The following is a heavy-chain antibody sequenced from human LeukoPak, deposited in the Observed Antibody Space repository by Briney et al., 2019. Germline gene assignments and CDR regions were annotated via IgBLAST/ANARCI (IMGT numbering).Heavy chain of an antibody. CDR1: GFTFSSYW. CDR2: ISTDGSST. D-gene: IGHD6-19*01. J-gene: IGHJ4*02. CDR3: ARDLASIAVAGTPPGY. V-gene: IGHV3-74*01. Sequence: GGSLRLSCAASGFTFSSYWMHWVRQGPGKGLVWVSRISTDGSSTDYADSVKGRFTISRENAKNTLYLQMNSLRAEDTALYYCARDLASIAVAGTPPGYWGQGTLVTVSS.